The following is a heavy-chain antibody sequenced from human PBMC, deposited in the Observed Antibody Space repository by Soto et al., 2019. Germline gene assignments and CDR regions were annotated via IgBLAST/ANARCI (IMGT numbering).Heavy chain of an antibody. V-gene: IGHV4-34*01. J-gene: IGHJ5*02. CDR1: GVSFSNYY. CDR2: INHSGST. Sequence: QVQLQQWGAGLLKASETLSLTCAVYGVSFSNYYWSWIRQPPGKGLEWIGEINHSGSTKYNPALKSRVNISVDTSKNQFSLKLTSVTAADTAVYYCARVRRDLSGSYYPWGQGTLVTVSS. D-gene: IGHD1-26*01. CDR3: ARVRRDLSGSYYP.